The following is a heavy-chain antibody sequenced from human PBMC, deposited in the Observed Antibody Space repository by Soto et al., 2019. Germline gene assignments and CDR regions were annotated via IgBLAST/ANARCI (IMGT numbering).Heavy chain of an antibody. V-gene: IGHV3-33*01. J-gene: IGHJ3*02. Sequence: GGSLRLSCAASGFTLSSYGMHWVRQAPGKGLEWVAVIWYDGSNKYYADSAKGRFTISRDNSKNTLYLQMNSLRAEDTAVYYCATIDSGPGDAFDIWGQGTMVTVSS. CDR2: IWYDGSNK. D-gene: IGHD3-10*01. CDR3: ATIDSGPGDAFDI. CDR1: GFTLSSYG.